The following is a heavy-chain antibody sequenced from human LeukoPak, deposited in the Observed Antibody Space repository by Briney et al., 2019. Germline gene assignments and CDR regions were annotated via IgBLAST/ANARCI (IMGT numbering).Heavy chain of an antibody. CDR2: INHSGST. V-gene: IGHV4-34*01. J-gene: IGHJ4*02. Sequence: SETLSLTCAVYGGSFSGYYWSWIRQPPGKGLEWIGEINHSGSTNYNPSLKSRVTISVDTSKNQFSLKLNSVTAADTAVYYCARGGRPRDRVSPAGYWGQGTLVTVSS. D-gene: IGHD1-26*01. CDR3: ARGGRPRDRVSPAGY. CDR1: GGSFSGYY.